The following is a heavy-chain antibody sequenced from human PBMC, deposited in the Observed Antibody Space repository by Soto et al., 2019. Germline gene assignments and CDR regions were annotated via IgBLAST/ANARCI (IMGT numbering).Heavy chain of an antibody. CDR3: ARSRTGTTYGGMDV. D-gene: IGHD1-7*01. V-gene: IGHV3-66*01. CDR2: IHSGGDT. Sequence: EVQLVESGGDLVQPGGSLRLSCAASGFAVSSNYMTWVRQAPGTGLEWVSVIHSGGDTHYADSVRGRFTISRDNSKNTLYLQMNSLRAEDTAVYYCARSRTGTTYGGMDVWGQVTTFTVSS. CDR1: GFAVSSNY. J-gene: IGHJ6*02.